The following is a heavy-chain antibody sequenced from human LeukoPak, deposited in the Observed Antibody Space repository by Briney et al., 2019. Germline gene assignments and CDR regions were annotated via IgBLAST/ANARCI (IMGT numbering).Heavy chain of an antibody. CDR2: IYHSGST. Sequence: SETLSLTCTVSGYSISSGYYWGWIRQPPGKGLEWIGSIYHSGSTYYNPSLKSRVTISVDTSKNQFSLKLSSVTAADTAVYYCASPPSGYDAFDIWGQGTMVTVSS. V-gene: IGHV4-38-2*02. CDR3: ASPPSGYDAFDI. J-gene: IGHJ3*02. D-gene: IGHD3-22*01. CDR1: GYSISSGYY.